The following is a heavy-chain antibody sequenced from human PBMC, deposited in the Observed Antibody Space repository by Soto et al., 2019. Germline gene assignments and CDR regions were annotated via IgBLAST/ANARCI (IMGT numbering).Heavy chain of an antibody. CDR1: GFTFSNFW. V-gene: IGHV3-74*03. J-gene: IGHJ2*01. Sequence: LEERGGGLVQPGTSLRVSCVASGFTFSNFWIHWVRQVPGKGLQWVARINGEGTSVMYADSVKGRDTISRDNVRSTVYLQLNSLRTEDTAVYFCLRDYYSYLDLWGRGTQVTVSS. CDR2: INGEGTSV. CDR3: LRDYYSYLDL.